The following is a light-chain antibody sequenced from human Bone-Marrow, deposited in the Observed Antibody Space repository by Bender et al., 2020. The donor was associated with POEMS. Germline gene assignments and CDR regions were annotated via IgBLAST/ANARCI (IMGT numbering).Light chain of an antibody. CDR2: ENN. J-gene: IGLJ2*01. V-gene: IGLV6-57*01. CDR3: QSYDSSNPVV. Sequence: FMLTQPHSVSESPGKTVIISCTRSSGSIANNYVQWYQQRPGSSPTTVIYENNHRPSGVPDRFSGSIDSSSNSASLTISGLKTEDEADYYCQSYDSSNPVVFGGGTKLTVL. CDR1: SGSIANNY.